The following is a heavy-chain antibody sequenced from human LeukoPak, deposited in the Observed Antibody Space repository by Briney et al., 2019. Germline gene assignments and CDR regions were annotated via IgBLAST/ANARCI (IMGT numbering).Heavy chain of an antibody. CDR3: AGGRGSYGLWDT. CDR1: GITFSNYW. Sequence: GGSLRLSCAASGITFSNYWMHWVRQAPGKGLVWVSRIKPDGSSTNYADSVKGRFTISRDNAKNTVFLQMNSLRAEDTAVYYCAGGRGSYGLWDTWGQGTLVSVSS. J-gene: IGHJ5*02. CDR2: IKPDGSST. D-gene: IGHD3-16*01. V-gene: IGHV3-74*01.